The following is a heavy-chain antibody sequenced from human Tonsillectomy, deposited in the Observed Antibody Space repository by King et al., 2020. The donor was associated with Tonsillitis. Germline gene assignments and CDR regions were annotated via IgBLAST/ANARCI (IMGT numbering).Heavy chain of an antibody. Sequence: VQLVESGGGLVQPGGSLRLSCAASGFTFRSYAMSWVRQAPGKGLEWVSVIYSGGSSTYYADSVKGRFTISRDNSKNTLYLQMNSLRAEDTAVYYCANGWLGYYYGSGPYYFDSWGQGTLVTVSS. CDR2: IYSGGSST. D-gene: IGHD3-10*01. J-gene: IGHJ4*02. CDR1: GFTFRSYA. CDR3: ANGWLGYYYGSGPYYFDS. V-gene: IGHV3-23*03.